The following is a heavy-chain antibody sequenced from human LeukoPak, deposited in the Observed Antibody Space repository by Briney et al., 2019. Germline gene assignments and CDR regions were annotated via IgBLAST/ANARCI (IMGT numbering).Heavy chain of an antibody. CDR2: IYTTGST. Sequence: SETLSLTCAVYGGSFSGYFWSWIRQPAGKGLEWIGRIYTTGSTNYNPSLKSRVTISVDTSKNQFSLKLSSVTAADTAVYYCARELEASDTAMVMAAFHIWGQGTMVTVSS. CDR3: ARELEASDTAMVMAAFHI. CDR1: GGSFSGYF. V-gene: IGHV4-4*07. D-gene: IGHD5-18*01. J-gene: IGHJ3*02.